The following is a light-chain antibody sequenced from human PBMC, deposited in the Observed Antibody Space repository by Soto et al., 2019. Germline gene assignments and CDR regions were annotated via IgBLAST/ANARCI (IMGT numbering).Light chain of an antibody. Sequence: DLVMTQSPLSLPVTPGEPATISCRSSQSLLHSNGYNCLDWYLLKPGQSPQLLIYFGSYRAPGVPDRISGSGSGTDFTLKISRVEAEDVGLYYCMQALQTPLTFGGGTMVEIK. CDR2: FGS. V-gene: IGKV2-28*01. CDR3: MQALQTPLT. J-gene: IGKJ4*01. CDR1: QSLLHSNGYNC.